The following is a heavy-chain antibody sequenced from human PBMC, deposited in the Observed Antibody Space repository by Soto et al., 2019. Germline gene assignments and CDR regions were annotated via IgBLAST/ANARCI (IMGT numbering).Heavy chain of an antibody. V-gene: IGHV4-59*01. J-gene: IGHJ4*02. CDR1: AVSIISYY. Sequence: SETLSLNCTVTAVSIISYYWSWIRQPPGKGLEWIGYIYYSGSTNYNPSLKSRVTISVDTSKNQFSLKLSSVTAADTAVYYCARTLAGRRKYLDHFDYWGQGTLVTVSS. CDR3: ARTLAGRRKYLDHFDY. CDR2: IYYSGST. D-gene: IGHD2-2*01.